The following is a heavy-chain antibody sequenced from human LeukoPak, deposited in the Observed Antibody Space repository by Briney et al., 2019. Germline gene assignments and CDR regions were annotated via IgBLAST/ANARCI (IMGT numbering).Heavy chain of an antibody. Sequence: GGSLRLSCAASGFTFSSYSMNWVRQAPGKGLEWVSSISSSSSYIYYADSVKGRFTIPRDNAKNSLYLQMNSLRAEDTAVYYCARAPYCGGDCYSFYYYYYYMDVWGKGTTVTVSS. CDR1: GFTFSSYS. V-gene: IGHV3-21*01. CDR2: ISSSSSYI. J-gene: IGHJ6*03. D-gene: IGHD2-21*02. CDR3: ARAPYCGGDCYSFYYYYYYMDV.